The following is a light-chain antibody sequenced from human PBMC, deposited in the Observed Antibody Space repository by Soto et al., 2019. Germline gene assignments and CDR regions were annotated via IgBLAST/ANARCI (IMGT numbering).Light chain of an antibody. Sequence: IVMTQSPDSLAVSLGERATINCKSSQSLLYTSNNKNYLAWFQQKSGQPPRLLIYWASTRESGVPDRFSGSGSGTDFTLTISSLQSDDVAVYYCQQYYSNPELTFGGGTKVEIK. J-gene: IGKJ4*01. CDR1: QSLLYTSNNKNY. CDR3: QQYYSNPELT. V-gene: IGKV4-1*01. CDR2: WAS.